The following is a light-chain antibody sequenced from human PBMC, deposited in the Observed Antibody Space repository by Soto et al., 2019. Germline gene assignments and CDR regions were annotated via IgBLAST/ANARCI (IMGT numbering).Light chain of an antibody. J-gene: IGLJ1*01. Sequence: QSALTQPASVSGAPGQSITISCTGTSIDVGAYNYVSWYQQQSGKAPKLMIYEVSNRPSGVSNRFSGSKSGDTASLTISGLQAEDEADYYCSSYTTSSTYAFGTGTKVTVL. CDR2: EVS. CDR1: SIDVGAYNY. V-gene: IGLV2-14*01. CDR3: SSYTTSSTYA.